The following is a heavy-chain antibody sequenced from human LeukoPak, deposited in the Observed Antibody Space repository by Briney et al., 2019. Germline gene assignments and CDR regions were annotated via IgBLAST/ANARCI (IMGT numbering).Heavy chain of an antibody. CDR2: IKSKTDGGTT. Sequence: GGSLRLSCAASGFTFSNAWMSWVRQAPGKGLEWVGRIKSKTDGGTTDYAAPVKGRFTISRDDSKNTLYLQMNSLKTEDTAVYYCTTAAPTMVRVGPRSAFDIWGQGTMVTVSS. J-gene: IGHJ3*02. D-gene: IGHD3-10*01. V-gene: IGHV3-15*01. CDR3: TTAAPTMVRVGPRSAFDI. CDR1: GFTFSNAW.